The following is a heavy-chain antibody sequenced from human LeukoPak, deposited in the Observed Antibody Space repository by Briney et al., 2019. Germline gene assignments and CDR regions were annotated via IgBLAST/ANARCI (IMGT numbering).Heavy chain of an antibody. CDR2: ISGIFSGSGGST. V-gene: IGHV3-23*01. J-gene: IGHJ3*02. CDR3: AKKGHDPRDAFDI. D-gene: IGHD3-16*01. Sequence: GGSRRLSCAASGFTFSTNSMSWVRQAPGKGLEGVSFISGIFSGSGGSTYYGDSVKVRFTISRDNSKNTLYLQMNRLRAEDTAVYYCAKKGHDPRDAFDIWGQGTMVTVSS. CDR1: GFTFSTNS.